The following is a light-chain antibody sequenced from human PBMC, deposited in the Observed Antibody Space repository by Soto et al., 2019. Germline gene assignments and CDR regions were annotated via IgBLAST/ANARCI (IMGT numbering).Light chain of an antibody. CDR1: QNINRR. CDR2: DAS. J-gene: IGKJ1*01. V-gene: IGKV1-5*01. CDR3: QQSYSSSWT. Sequence: EIQMTQSPSTLSASVGDRVTITCRASQNINRRLARYQQKPGKAPNLLIYDASSLESGVPARFSGSGSGTDFILTISSLQREDLATYYCQQSYSSSWTFGQGTKVDI.